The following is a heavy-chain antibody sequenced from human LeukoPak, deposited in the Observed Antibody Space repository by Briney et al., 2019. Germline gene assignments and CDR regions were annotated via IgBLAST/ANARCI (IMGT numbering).Heavy chain of an antibody. V-gene: IGHV1-2*06. CDR3: ARDSRLRGSYYDSSGYLGY. CDR1: GYTLTGYY. J-gene: IGHJ4*02. D-gene: IGHD3-22*01. Sequence: ASVKVSCKASGYTLTGYYMHGVRQAPGQGLDWMGRINPNSGGTNYAQKFQGRVTMTRDTSISTAYMELSRLRSDDTAVYYCARDSRLRGSYYDSSGYLGYWGQGTLVTVSS. CDR2: INPNSGGT.